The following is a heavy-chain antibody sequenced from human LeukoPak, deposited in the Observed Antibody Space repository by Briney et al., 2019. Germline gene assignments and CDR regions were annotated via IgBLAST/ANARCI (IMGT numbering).Heavy chain of an antibody. J-gene: IGHJ4*01. Sequence: ASVKVSCKVSGYIFTELSMHWVRQSPAKGLEWMGGSDPENGKTVYAQNFQGRVTMTEDTSADTAYMELSSLRSEDTAVYYCAIDTVYYDPPSYWGQGTLVTVSS. V-gene: IGHV1-24*01. CDR3: AIDTVYYDPPSY. CDR2: SDPENGKT. CDR1: GYIFTELS. D-gene: IGHD3-16*01.